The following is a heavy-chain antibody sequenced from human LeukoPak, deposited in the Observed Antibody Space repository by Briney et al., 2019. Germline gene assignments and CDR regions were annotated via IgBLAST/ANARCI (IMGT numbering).Heavy chain of an antibody. CDR2: ISSSSSYI. CDR3: ARDRESSSWYRAFDI. Sequence: GGSLRLSCAASGFTFSSYSMNWVRQAPGKGLEWVSSISSSSSYIYYADSVKGRFTISRDNAKNSLYLQMNSLRAEDTAVYYCARDRESSSWYRAFDIWGQGTMVTVSS. V-gene: IGHV3-21*01. J-gene: IGHJ3*02. CDR1: GFTFSSYS. D-gene: IGHD6-13*01.